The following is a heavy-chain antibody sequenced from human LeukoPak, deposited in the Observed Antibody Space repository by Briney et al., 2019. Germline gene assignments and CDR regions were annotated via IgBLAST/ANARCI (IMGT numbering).Heavy chain of an antibody. Sequence: SETLSLTCAVYGGSFSGHYWSWIRQFTGKGLEWIGEVNHSGSANYNPSLKSRATISADTSKNQFSLELSSVTAADTAVYFRARAARAGDKRFDYWGQGTLVTVSS. CDR1: GGSFSGHY. CDR3: ARAARAGDKRFDY. V-gene: IGHV4-34*01. CDR2: VNHSGSA. J-gene: IGHJ4*02. D-gene: IGHD6-13*01.